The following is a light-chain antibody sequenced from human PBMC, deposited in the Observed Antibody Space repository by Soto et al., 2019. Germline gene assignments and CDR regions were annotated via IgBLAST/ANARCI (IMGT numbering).Light chain of an antibody. CDR2: AAS. J-gene: IGKJ1*01. Sequence: DIQMTQSPSSLSASVGDRVTITCRASQSISSYLNWYQQKPGKAPKLLIYAASSLQSGVPSRFSGSRSGTDFTRTICSLQPEDFATYYCQQSYSTTPWTFGQGTKVVFK. CDR1: QSISSY. V-gene: IGKV1-39*01. CDR3: QQSYSTTPWT.